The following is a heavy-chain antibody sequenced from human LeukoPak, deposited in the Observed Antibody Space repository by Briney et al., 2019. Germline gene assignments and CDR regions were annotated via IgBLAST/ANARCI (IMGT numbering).Heavy chain of an antibody. V-gene: IGHV4-34*01. CDR2: INHSGST. Sequence: SETLSLTCAVYGGSFSGYYWSWIRQPPGKGLEWIGEINHSGSTNYNPSLKSRVTISVDTSKNQFSLKLSSVTAADTAVYYCARVEAAAPPYFDLWGRGTLVTVSS. D-gene: IGHD6-13*01. CDR1: GGSFSGYY. J-gene: IGHJ2*01. CDR3: ARVEAAAPPYFDL.